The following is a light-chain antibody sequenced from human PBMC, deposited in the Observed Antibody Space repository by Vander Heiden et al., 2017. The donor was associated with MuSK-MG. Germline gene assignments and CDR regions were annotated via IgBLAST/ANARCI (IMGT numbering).Light chain of an antibody. J-gene: IGKJ5*01. CDR3: QQYNDWPPIT. V-gene: IGKV3-15*01. CDR1: QSISSS. Sequence: EILMTQSPATLSVSPGEGATLSCRASQSISSSLAWYQQKPGQAPRLLIYGASTRATGIPSRFSGSGSGKEFTLTISSLQSEDFAVYYCQQYNDWPPITFGQGTRLEIK. CDR2: GAS.